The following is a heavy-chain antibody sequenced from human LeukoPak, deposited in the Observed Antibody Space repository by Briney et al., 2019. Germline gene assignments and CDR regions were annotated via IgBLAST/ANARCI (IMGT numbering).Heavy chain of an antibody. Sequence: GVSLRLSCAASGFTFTSYGMHWVRPAPGKGLEWVSSISSGSTYMYYADSVKGRFTISRDNAKNSVYLQMNSLRVEDTAVYYCASEPGPAAPPVDYWGQGTLVTVSS. J-gene: IGHJ4*02. D-gene: IGHD2-2*01. V-gene: IGHV3-21*06. CDR2: ISSGSTYM. CDR3: ASEPGPAAPPVDY. CDR1: GFTFTSYG.